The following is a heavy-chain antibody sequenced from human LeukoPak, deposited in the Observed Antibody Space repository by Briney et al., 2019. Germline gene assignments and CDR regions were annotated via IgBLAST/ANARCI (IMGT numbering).Heavy chain of an antibody. CDR2: INPNSGGT. D-gene: IGHD2-2*03. CDR3: AMSFLSFGYCSSTSCYRDMDV. V-gene: IGHV1-2*02. CDR1: GYTFTGYY. J-gene: IGHJ6*03. Sequence: ASVKVSCKASGYTFTGYYMHWVRQAPGQGLEWMGWINPNSGGTNYAQKFQGRVTMTRDTSISTAYMELSRLRSDDTAVYYCAMSFLSFGYCSSTSCYRDMDVWGKGTTVTVSS.